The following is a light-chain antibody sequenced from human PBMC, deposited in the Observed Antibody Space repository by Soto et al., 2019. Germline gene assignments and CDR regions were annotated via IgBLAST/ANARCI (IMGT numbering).Light chain of an antibody. CDR1: SSDVGRDNF. CDR3: CSYADTFYV. V-gene: IGLV2-11*01. Sequence: QSALTQPRSVSGSPGQSVTISCTGTSSDVGRDNFVSWYQQHPGKAPRLIIYDVSKRSSGVPDRFSGSKSGNTASLTISGLQAEDDADYYCCSYADTFYVFGTGTKLTVL. J-gene: IGLJ1*01. CDR2: DVS.